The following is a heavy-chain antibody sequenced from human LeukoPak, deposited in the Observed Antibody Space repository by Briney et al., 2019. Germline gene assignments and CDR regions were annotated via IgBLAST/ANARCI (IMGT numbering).Heavy chain of an antibody. CDR1: GFTFSSYG. J-gene: IGHJ4*02. V-gene: IGHV3-30*03. D-gene: IGHD5-18*01. CDR3: AREVGYSYGSDQYYFDY. CDR2: ISYDGSNK. Sequence: PGRSLRLSCAASGFTFSSYGMHWVRQAPGKGLEWVAVISYDGSNKYYADSVKGRFTISRDNSKNTLYLQMNSLRAEDTAVYYCAREVGYSYGSDQYYFDYWGQGTLVTVSS.